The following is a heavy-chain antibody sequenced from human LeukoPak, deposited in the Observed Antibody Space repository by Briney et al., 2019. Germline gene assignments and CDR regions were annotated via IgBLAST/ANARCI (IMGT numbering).Heavy chain of an antibody. J-gene: IGHJ3*02. Sequence: ASVKVSFKASGGTFSSYGISWVRQAPGQGLEWMGGIIPIFDTTNYAQKFQGRVTITADKSTSTAYMEVSRLRSDDTAVYYCARSEQQLTDAFDKWGQGTMVTVSS. V-gene: IGHV1-69*06. CDR2: IIPIFDTT. CDR3: ARSEQQLTDAFDK. CDR1: GGTFSSYG. D-gene: IGHD6-13*01.